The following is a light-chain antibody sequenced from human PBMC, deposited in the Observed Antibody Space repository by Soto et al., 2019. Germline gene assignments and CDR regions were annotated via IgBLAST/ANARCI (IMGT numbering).Light chain of an antibody. J-gene: IGKJ2*01. CDR3: QRYDGY. Sequence: DTQMTQSPSTLSASVGDTVTITCRARQNINNWLAWYQHKPEKVPKLLIYGASTLEDGVPSRFSGSRSGTEFTLTINSRQPDDFATYYCQRYDGYFGQGTKLEIK. CDR2: GAS. CDR1: QNINNW. V-gene: IGKV1-5*01.